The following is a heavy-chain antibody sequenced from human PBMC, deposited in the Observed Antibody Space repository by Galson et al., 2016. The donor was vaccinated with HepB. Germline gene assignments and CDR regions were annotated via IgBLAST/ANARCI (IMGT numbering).Heavy chain of an antibody. CDR1: GFTFIRYW. CDR3: ARAYGDSKELDSYGMDV. CDR2: VNSDGSIT. V-gene: IGHV3-74*01. J-gene: IGHJ6*02. D-gene: IGHD4-17*01. Sequence: SLRFPCAASGFTFIRYWMHWVRQVPGKGLVSVSRVNSDGSITTYADSVKGRFTISRDNIRNTLYLQMNNLRSEDTAVYHCARAYGDSKELDSYGMDVWGQGTTVTGSS.